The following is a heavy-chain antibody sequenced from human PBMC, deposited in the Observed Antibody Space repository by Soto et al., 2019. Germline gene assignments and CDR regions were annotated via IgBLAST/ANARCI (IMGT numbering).Heavy chain of an antibody. D-gene: IGHD3-10*01. V-gene: IGHV3-7*01. CDR2: IKQDGSEK. Sequence: EVQLVESGGGLVQPGGSLRLSCAASGFTFSSYWMSWVRQAPGKGLEWVANIKQDGSEKYYVDSVKGRFTISRDNAKNPLYLQMNSLRAEDTAVYYCARDGHVLLWFGEIDYWGQGTLVTVSS. CDR3: ARDGHVLLWFGEIDY. CDR1: GFTFSSYW. J-gene: IGHJ4*02.